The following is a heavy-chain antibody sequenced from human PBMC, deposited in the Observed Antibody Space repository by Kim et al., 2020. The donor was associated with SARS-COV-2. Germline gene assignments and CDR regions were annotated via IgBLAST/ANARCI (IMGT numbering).Heavy chain of an antibody. V-gene: IGHV3-23*01. CDR3: AKVYDIVVVPAAYYYYGMDV. Sequence: GGSLRLSCAASGFTFSSYAMSWVRQAPGKGLEWVSAISGSGGSTYYADSVKGRFTISRDNSKNTRYLQMNSLRAEDTAVYYCAKVYDIVVVPAAYYYYGMDVCGQGTTVTVSS. J-gene: IGHJ6*02. D-gene: IGHD2-2*01. CDR1: GFTFSSYA. CDR2: ISGSGGST.